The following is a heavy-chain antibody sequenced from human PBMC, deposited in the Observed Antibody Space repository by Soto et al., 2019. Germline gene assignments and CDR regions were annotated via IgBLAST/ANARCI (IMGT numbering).Heavy chain of an antibody. D-gene: IGHD3-9*01. CDR3: AKAIRFLDMALDS. CDR1: GFTFSSYA. J-gene: IGHJ4*02. V-gene: IGHV3-23*01. Sequence: EVHLLESGGNLVQPGGSLRLSCAASGFTFSSYAMSWVRQAPGKGPEWVSSISGSGDVIHYADSVKGRFTISRDNSENTLWLQMNSLRAEDTAVYYCAKAIRFLDMALDSWGQGALVTVSS. CDR2: ISGSGDVI.